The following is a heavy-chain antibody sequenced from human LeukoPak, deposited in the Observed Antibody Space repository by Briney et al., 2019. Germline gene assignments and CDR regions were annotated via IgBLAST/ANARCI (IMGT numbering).Heavy chain of an antibody. J-gene: IGHJ4*02. CDR2: ISSSSSYI. CDR3: ARDGLTGSHQFDY. CDR1: GFTFSSYS. D-gene: IGHD1-26*01. V-gene: IGHV3-21*01. Sequence: GGSLRLSCAASGFTFSSYSMNWVRQAPGKGLEWVSSISSSSSYIYYADSVKGRFTISRDNAKNSLYLQMNSLRAEDTAVYYCARDGLTGSHQFDYWGPGTLVTVSS.